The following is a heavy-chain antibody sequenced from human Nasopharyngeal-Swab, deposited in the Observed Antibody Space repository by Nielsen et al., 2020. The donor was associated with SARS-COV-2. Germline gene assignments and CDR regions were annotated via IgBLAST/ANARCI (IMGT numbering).Heavy chain of an antibody. CDR3: AAAPSGDYGGY. V-gene: IGHV3-33*01. D-gene: IGHD4-23*01. Sequence: GESLKISCAASGFTFSNYGMHWVRQAPGKGLEWLAVIWYDGSNKYYADSVKGRLTISRDNSKNTVYLQMNSLRTEDTAVYYCAAAPSGDYGGYWGQGTLVTVSS. J-gene: IGHJ4*02. CDR2: IWYDGSNK. CDR1: GFTFSNYG.